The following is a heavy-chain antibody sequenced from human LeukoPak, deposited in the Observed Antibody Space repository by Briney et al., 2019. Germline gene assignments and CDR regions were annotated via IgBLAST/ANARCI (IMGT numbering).Heavy chain of an antibody. CDR3: AKALYGSGSYHNYAFEY. CDR2: ISWDSGNI. D-gene: IGHD3-10*01. J-gene: IGHJ4*02. Sequence: PGGCLRLSCAASGFTFEHYAMHWVRQAPGKGLEWVSGISWDSGNIGYADSVKGRFTISRDNAKNSLYLQMNSLRPEDTALYYCAKALYGSGSYHNYAFEYWGQGTLVTVSS. V-gene: IGHV3-9*01. CDR1: GFTFEHYA.